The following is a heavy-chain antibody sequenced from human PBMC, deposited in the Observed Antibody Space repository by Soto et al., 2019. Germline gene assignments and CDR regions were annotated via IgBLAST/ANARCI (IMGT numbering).Heavy chain of an antibody. Sequence: GGSLRLSCAASGFTFENYAMHCVRQAPGKGLEWVSVISWNSGIIGYVDSVRGRFTISSDNAKNSLYLQMNSLRAGDTAFYYWVKGRDSSSPPWFDPWGQG. V-gene: IGHV3-9*01. CDR2: ISWNSGII. J-gene: IGHJ5*02. CDR3: VKGRDSSSPPWFDP. CDR1: GFTFENYA. D-gene: IGHD6-6*01.